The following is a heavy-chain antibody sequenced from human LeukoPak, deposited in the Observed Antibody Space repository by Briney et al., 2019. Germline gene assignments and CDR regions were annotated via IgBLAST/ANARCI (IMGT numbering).Heavy chain of an antibody. CDR1: GGSFSGYY. Sequence: SETLSLTCAVYGGSFSGYYWSWIRQPPGKGLEWIGEINHSGSTNYNPSLKSRVTISVDTSKNQFSLKLSSVTAADTAVYYCARDGTYYDFWSGYETGHWFDPWGQGTLVTVSS. J-gene: IGHJ5*02. CDR2: INHSGST. CDR3: ARDGTYYDFWSGYETGHWFDP. V-gene: IGHV4-34*01. D-gene: IGHD3-3*01.